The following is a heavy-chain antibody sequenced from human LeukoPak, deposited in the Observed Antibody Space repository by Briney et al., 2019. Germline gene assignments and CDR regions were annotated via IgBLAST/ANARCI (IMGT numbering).Heavy chain of an antibody. CDR3: ARDRHSSVDY. J-gene: IGHJ4*02. CDR2: ISGSGGST. Sequence: GGSLRLSCAASGFTSSSYAMSWVRQAPGKGLEWVSAISGSGGSTYYADSVKGRFTISRDNAKNSLYLQLISLRAEDTAVYYCARDRHSSVDYWGQGTLVTVSS. V-gene: IGHV3-23*01. D-gene: IGHD3-22*01. CDR1: GFTSSSYA.